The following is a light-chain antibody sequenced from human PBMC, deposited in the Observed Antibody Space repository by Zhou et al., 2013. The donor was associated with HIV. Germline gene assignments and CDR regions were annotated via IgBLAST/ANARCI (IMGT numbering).Light chain of an antibody. V-gene: IGKV1-5*03. CDR1: QSISNW. Sequence: DIQMTQSPSTLSASVGDRVTIACRASQSISNWLAWYQKRPGKAPKLLISKASSLESGVPLRFSGSRSGTEFTLTISSLQPEDFATYYCQKLNSFPLTFGGGTKVEIK. CDR2: KAS. J-gene: IGKJ4*01. CDR3: QKLNSFPLT.